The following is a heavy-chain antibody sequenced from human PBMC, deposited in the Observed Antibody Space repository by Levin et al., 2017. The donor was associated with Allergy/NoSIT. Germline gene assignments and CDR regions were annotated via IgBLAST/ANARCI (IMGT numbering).Heavy chain of an antibody. Sequence: GGSLRLSCAASGFTFSSYAMHWVRQAPGKGLEWVAVISYDGSNKYYADSVKGRFTISRDNSKNTLYLQMNSLRAEDTAVYYCARATRPLWKFDYWGQGTLVTVSS. J-gene: IGHJ4*02. CDR1: GFTFSSYA. V-gene: IGHV3-30-3*01. D-gene: IGHD1-1*01. CDR3: ARATRPLWKFDY. CDR2: ISYDGSNK.